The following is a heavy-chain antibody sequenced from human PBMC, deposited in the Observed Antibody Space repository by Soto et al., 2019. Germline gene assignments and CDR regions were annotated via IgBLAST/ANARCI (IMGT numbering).Heavy chain of an antibody. CDR2: ITSGLTT. Sequence: EVQLVESGGGLVQPGGSLRLSCAASGFSFGGYNMNWVRQAPGKGLEWVSHITSGLTTHYADFVHGRFTISRDNAKNSLYLEMNDLRDEDTAVYYCARDTSHGVTIGGLDSWGQGTLVTVSS. CDR3: ARDTSHGVTIGGLDS. V-gene: IGHV3-48*02. D-gene: IGHD3-16*01. J-gene: IGHJ4*02. CDR1: GFSFGGYN.